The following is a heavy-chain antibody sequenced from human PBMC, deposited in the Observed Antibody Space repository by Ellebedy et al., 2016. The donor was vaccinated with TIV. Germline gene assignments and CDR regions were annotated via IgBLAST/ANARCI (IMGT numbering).Heavy chain of an antibody. Sequence: GESLKISCAASGLNVNNYWMHWVRQAPGKGLVWVSLINYDGTNTNYADSVKGRFTISKDAAKNTLYLQMNSLRAEDTAVYYCARGAMAAAGDDYWGQGTLVTVSS. V-gene: IGHV3-74*01. CDR1: GLNVNNYW. CDR3: ARGAMAAAGDDY. D-gene: IGHD6-13*01. J-gene: IGHJ4*02. CDR2: INYDGTNT.